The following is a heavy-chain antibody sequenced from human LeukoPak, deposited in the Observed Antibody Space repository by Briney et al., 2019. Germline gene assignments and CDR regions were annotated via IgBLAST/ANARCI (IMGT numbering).Heavy chain of an antibody. Sequence: PGGSLRLSCAASGFIFSGYAMYWDRQAPGKGLEWVASISSDGGDKYYADSVKGRFTISRDNFKNTLFLQMNSLRAEDTAIYYCAREYYSEFFWGQGTLVTVSS. CDR2: ISSDGGDK. V-gene: IGHV3-30-3*01. CDR1: GFIFSGYA. CDR3: AREYYSEFF. D-gene: IGHD2-21*01. J-gene: IGHJ4*02.